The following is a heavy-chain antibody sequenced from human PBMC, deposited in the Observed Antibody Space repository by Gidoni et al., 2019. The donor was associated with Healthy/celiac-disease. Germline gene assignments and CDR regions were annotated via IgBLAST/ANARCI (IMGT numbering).Heavy chain of an antibody. J-gene: IGHJ6*02. D-gene: IGHD1-26*01. CDR2: IWYDGSNK. CDR1: GFTFSSYG. Sequence: QVQLVESGGGVVQPGRSLRLSCAASGFTFSSYGMHWVRQAPGKGLDWVAVIWYDGSNKYYADSVKGRFTISRDNSKNTLYLQMNSLRAEDTAVYYCARDRAPREWEPQDYYYGMDVWGQGTTVTVSS. V-gene: IGHV3-33*01. CDR3: ARDRAPREWEPQDYYYGMDV.